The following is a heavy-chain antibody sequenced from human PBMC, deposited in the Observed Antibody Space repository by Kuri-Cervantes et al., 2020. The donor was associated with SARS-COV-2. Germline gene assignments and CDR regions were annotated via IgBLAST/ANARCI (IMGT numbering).Heavy chain of an antibody. CDR1: GYSISSGDY. CDR2: IYHSGST. J-gene: IGHJ5*02. D-gene: IGHD2-2*01. CDR3: ARGQDIVVVPAANIASEYWFDP. Sequence: ESLKISCTVSGYSISSGDYWGWIRQPPGKGLEWIGSIYHSGSTYYNPSLKSRVTISVDTSKNQFSLKLSSVTAADTAVYYCARGQDIVVVPAANIASEYWFDPWGQGTLVTVSS. V-gene: IGHV4-38-2*02.